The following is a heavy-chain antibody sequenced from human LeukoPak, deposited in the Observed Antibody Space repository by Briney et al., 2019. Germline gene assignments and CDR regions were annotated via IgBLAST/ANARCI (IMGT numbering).Heavy chain of an antibody. Sequence: SETLSLTCTVSGGSISSGSYFWSWIRQPAGKGLEWIGRIYTSGSTNYNPSLKSRVTISVDTSKNQFSLKLSSVTAADTAVYYCASAGIANDAFDIWGQGTMVTVSS. CDR2: IYTSGST. J-gene: IGHJ3*02. CDR1: GGSISSGSYF. D-gene: IGHD6-13*01. CDR3: ASAGIANDAFDI. V-gene: IGHV4-61*02.